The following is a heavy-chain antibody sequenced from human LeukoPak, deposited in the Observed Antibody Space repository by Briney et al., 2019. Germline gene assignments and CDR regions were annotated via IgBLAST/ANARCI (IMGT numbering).Heavy chain of an antibody. CDR2: ISDGGSAT. Sequence: GGSLRLSCVASGYTLSPYWMSWVRQTPGKGLEWVASISDGGSATYYVDSVRGRFTISRDDAKNSLFLQMNGLRADDTAVYYCTRENYVPDSWGQGTLVTVSS. D-gene: IGHD3-10*02. CDR3: TRENYVPDS. V-gene: IGHV3-7*03. CDR1: GYTLSPYW. J-gene: IGHJ4*02.